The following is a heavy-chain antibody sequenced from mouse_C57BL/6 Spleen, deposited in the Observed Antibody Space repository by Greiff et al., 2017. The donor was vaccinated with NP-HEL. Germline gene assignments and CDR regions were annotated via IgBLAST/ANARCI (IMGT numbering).Heavy chain of an antibody. V-gene: IGHV1-26*01. Sequence: EVQLQQSGPELVKPGASVKISCKASGYTFTDYYMNWVKQSHGKSLEWIGDINPNNGGTSYNQKFKGKATLTVDKSSSTAYMELRSLTSEDSAVYYCARKGDYYYGIDYWGQGTTLTVSS. CDR2: INPNNGGT. D-gene: IGHD1-1*01. CDR1: GYTFTDYY. J-gene: IGHJ2*01. CDR3: ARKGDYYYGIDY.